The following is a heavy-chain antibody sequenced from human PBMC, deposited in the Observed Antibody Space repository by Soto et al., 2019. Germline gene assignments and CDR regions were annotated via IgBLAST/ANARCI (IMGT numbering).Heavy chain of an antibody. CDR3: ARTLSWRRGPFDS. Sequence: EVQLVESGGGLIQPGGSLRLSCAASGFIFNTYSMNWVRQAPGKGLEWVSYISGSSQTIFYADSVRGRFTISRDNANNSTYLQMVSLRDEDTAVYYCARTLSWRRGPFDSWGQGTLATVSS. J-gene: IGHJ4*02. CDR1: GFIFNTYS. D-gene: IGHD2-15*01. V-gene: IGHV3-48*02. CDR2: ISGSSQTI.